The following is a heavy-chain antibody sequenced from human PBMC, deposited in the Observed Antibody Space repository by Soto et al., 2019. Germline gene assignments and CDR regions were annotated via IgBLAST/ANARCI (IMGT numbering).Heavy chain of an antibody. CDR3: TTGGDAYKNGH. Sequence: SVTISLTCTVPAGSVNMGPYYLSWIRQTPANGMKQPGLLQSSGCTTYNPSPKSRLTISLVASKNQFSLWLSSVNAADTAVYYCTTGGDAYKNGHWGQGTLVTVS. J-gene: IGHJ4*02. CDR1: AGSVNMGPYY. CDR2: LQSSGCT. V-gene: IGHV4-61*01. D-gene: IGHD2-21*01.